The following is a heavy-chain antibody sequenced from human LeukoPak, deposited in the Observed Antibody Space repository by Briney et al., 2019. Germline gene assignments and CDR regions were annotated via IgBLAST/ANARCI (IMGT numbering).Heavy chain of an antibody. CDR3: ARLDEYSSSSRYYGMDV. J-gene: IGHJ6*02. CDR1: GYTFTSYG. CDR2: ISAYNGNT. Sequence: ASVTVSCTASGYTFTSYGISWVRQAPGQGLEWMGWISAYNGNTNYAQKLQGRVTMTTDTSTSTAYMELSSLRSEDTAVYYCARLDEYSSSSRYYGMDVWGQGTTVTVSS. V-gene: IGHV1-18*01. D-gene: IGHD6-6*01.